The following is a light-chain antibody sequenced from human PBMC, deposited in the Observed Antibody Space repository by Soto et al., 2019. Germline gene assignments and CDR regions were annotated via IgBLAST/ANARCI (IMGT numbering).Light chain of an antibody. CDR3: QQRATWPPLIT. J-gene: IGKJ3*01. CDR1: QRVTTN. CDR2: DIS. Sequence: EIVLTQSPATLSLSPGERATLSCRTSQRVTTNFAWYQQKPGQAPRLLIYDISNRATGIPDRFSGSGSGTDFTLSISSREPEDFAVYYCQQRATWPPLITVGPGTKVEIK. V-gene: IGKV3-11*01.